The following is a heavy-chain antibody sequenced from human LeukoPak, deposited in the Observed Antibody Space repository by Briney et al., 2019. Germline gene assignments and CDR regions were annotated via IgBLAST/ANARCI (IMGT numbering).Heavy chain of an antibody. CDR2: ISGSGGST. D-gene: IGHD3-3*01. V-gene: IGHV3-23*01. CDR3: PKQSHATAAGRGYYSGMGSLLAY. Sequence: GGSLRLSCAASGYTFSSYALCGCRQAPGKGLEWVSAISGSGGSTYYADSVKGRFTISRDNSKNTLYLQLNSLIAEDTAVYCSPKQSHATAAGRGYYSGMGSLLAYWGQGTLVTVSS. J-gene: IGHJ4*02. CDR1: GYTFSSYA.